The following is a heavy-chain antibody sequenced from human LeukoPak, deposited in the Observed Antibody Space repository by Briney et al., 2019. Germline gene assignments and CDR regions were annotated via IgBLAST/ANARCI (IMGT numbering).Heavy chain of an antibody. CDR3: ARGPRGYSYGFLRY. CDR2: INHSGST. D-gene: IGHD5-18*01. Sequence: SETLPLTCAVYGGSFSGYYWSWIRQPPGKGLEWIGEINHSGSTNYNPSLKSRVTISVDTSKNQFSLKLSSVTAADTAVYYCARGPRGYSYGFLRYWGQGTLVTVSS. J-gene: IGHJ4*02. CDR1: GGSFSGYY. V-gene: IGHV4-34*01.